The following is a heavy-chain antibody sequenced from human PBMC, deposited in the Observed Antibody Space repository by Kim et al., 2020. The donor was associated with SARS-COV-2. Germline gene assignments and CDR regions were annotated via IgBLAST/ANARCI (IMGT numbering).Heavy chain of an antibody. D-gene: IGHD6-19*01. Sequence: GGSLRLSCTASGFTFGDYAMSWFRQAPGKGLEWVGFIRSKAYGGTTEYAASVKGGFTISRDDSKSIAYLQMNSLKTEDTAVYYCTRGRDSSGWNYWGQGTLVTVSS. J-gene: IGHJ4*02. CDR1: GFTFGDYA. V-gene: IGHV3-49*03. CDR2: IRSKAYGGTT. CDR3: TRGRDSSGWNY.